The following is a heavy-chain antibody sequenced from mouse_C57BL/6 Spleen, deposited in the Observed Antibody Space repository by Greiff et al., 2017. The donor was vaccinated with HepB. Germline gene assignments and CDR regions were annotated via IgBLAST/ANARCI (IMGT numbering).Heavy chain of an antibody. D-gene: IGHD1-1*01. V-gene: IGHV1-55*01. CDR1: GYTFTSYW. Sequence: QVQLKQPGAELVKPGASVKMSCKASGYTFTSYWITWVKQRPGQGLEWIGDIYPGSGSTNYNEKFKSKATLTVDTSSSTAYMQLSSLTSEDSAVYYCARITAVVAPYYFDYWGQGTTLTVSS. CDR2: IYPGSGST. J-gene: IGHJ2*01. CDR3: ARITAVVAPYYFDY.